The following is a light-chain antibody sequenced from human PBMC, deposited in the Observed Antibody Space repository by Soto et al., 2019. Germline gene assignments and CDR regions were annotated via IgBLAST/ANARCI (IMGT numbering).Light chain of an antibody. Sequence: DIQMTQSPSSLSASVGDRVTITCRASQSIGTYLNWYQQKPGKAPKLLIYTASSLQSGVPSRFTGSGSGTDFTLTIISLRPEDFAAYYCQHSYSSLPWTFGQGTKVEIK. V-gene: IGKV1-39*01. CDR2: TAS. CDR1: QSIGTY. CDR3: QHSYSSLPWT. J-gene: IGKJ1*01.